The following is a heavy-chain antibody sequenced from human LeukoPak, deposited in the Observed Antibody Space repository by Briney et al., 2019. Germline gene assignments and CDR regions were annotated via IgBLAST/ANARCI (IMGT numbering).Heavy chain of an antibody. J-gene: IGHJ5*02. V-gene: IGHV4-39*02. CDR1: GGSISSSSYY. CDR3: ARDCSGGSCYSRFAWFDP. D-gene: IGHD2-15*01. CDR2: IYYSGST. Sequence: PSETLSLTCTVSGGSISSSSYYWGWIRQPPGKGLEWIGSIYYSGSTYYNPSLKSRATISVDTSKNQFSLKLSSVTAADTAVYYCARDCSGGSCYSRFAWFDPWGQGTLVTVSS.